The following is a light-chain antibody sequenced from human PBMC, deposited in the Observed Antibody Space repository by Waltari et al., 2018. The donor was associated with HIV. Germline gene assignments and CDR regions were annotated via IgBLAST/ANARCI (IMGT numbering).Light chain of an antibody. Sequence: QSVLTQPPSVSAAPGQKVTISCSGNSPTIGTNFVSLYQQFPGTAPKLLIYDTEKRPSGIPERFSGSKSGTSATLGITGLQTGDEAVYYCGTWDSSLSAGVFGGGTKVTVL. CDR1: SPTIGTNF. CDR2: DTE. CDR3: GTWDSSLSAGV. J-gene: IGLJ3*02. V-gene: IGLV1-51*01.